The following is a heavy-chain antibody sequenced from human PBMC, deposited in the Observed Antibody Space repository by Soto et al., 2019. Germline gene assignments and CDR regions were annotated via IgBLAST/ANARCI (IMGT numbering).Heavy chain of an antibody. CDR2: IIAIFGTA. V-gene: IGHV1-69*01. Sequence: QVQLVQSGAEVKKPGSSVKVSCKAPGGTFSSYAISWVRQAPGQGLEWMGGIIAIFGTAKYAQKFQGRVTISAEEFTPTGYMELSSLRSEDTAVYYCARSQGGSSSLDIYYYYYYGMDVWGQGTTVTVSS. J-gene: IGHJ6*02. D-gene: IGHD2-15*01. CDR1: GGTFSSYA. CDR3: ARSQGGSSSLDIYYYYYYGMDV.